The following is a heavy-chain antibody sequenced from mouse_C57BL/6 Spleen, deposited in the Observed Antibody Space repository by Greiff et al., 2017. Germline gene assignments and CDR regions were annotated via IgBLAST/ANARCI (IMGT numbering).Heavy chain of an antibody. V-gene: IGHV1-64*01. CDR2: IHPNSGST. CDR3: ARAPLLDYAMDY. Sequence: QVQLKQPGAELVKPGASVKLSCKASGYTFTSYWMHWVKQRPGQGLEWIGMIHPNSGSTNYNEKFKSKATLTVDKSSSTAYMQLSSLTSEDSAVYYCARAPLLDYAMDYWGQGTSVTVSS. CDR1: GYTFTSYW. J-gene: IGHJ4*01. D-gene: IGHD2-1*01.